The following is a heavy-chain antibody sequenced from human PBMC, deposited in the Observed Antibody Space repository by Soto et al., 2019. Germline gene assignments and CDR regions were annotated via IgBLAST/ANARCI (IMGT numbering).Heavy chain of an antibody. V-gene: IGHV4-31*03. CDR1: GGSISSGGYY. J-gene: IGHJ5*02. CDR3: ARRRDWNYPLDNWFDP. Sequence: SETLSLTCTVSGGSISSGGYYWSWIRQHPGKGLEWIGYIYYSGSTYYNPSLKSRVTISVDTSKNQFSLKLSSVTAADTAVYYCARRRDWNYPLDNWFDPWGQGTLVTVSS. D-gene: IGHD1-7*01. CDR2: IYYSGST.